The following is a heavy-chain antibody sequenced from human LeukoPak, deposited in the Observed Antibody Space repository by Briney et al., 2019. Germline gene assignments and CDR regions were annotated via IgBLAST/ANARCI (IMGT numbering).Heavy chain of an antibody. V-gene: IGHV1-2*02. CDR1: GYTFTGYY. D-gene: IGHD2-2*02. J-gene: IGHJ5*02. CDR3: ARDHCSSTSCYSWFDP. Sequence: VASVKVSCKASGYTFTGYYMHWVRQAPGQGLEWMGWINPNSGGTNYAQKFQGRVTMTRDTSISTAYMELSRLRSDDTAVYCCARDHCSSTSCYSWFDPWGQGTLVTVSS. CDR2: INPNSGGT.